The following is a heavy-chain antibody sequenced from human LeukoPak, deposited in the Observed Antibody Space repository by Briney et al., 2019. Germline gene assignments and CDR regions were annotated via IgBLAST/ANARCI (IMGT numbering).Heavy chain of an antibody. J-gene: IGHJ4*02. D-gene: IGHD1-1*01. Sequence: SETLSLTCTVSGGSISSSSYYWGWIRQSPGKGLEWIGEIHPSGALHYNPSLESRINISPDTSMNQFSLKMSSVTIADTAVYYCARGTDPYKVAYWGPGTLVTVSS. CDR3: ARGTDPYKVAY. V-gene: IGHV4-39*07. CDR1: GGSISSSSYY. CDR2: IHPSGAL.